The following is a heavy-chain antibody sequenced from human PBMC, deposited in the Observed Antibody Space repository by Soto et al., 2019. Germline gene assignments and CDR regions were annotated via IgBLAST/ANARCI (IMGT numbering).Heavy chain of an antibody. CDR3: ARSRYYYDSSGYYPKAIYYYYGMDV. CDR1: GGTFSSYA. CDR2: IIPIFGTA. J-gene: IGHJ6*02. V-gene: IGHV1-69*13. D-gene: IGHD3-22*01. Sequence: GASVKVSCKASGGTFSSYAISWVRQAPGQGLEWMGGIIPIFGTANYAQKFQGRVTITADESTSTAYMELSSLRSEDTAVYYCARSRYYYDSSGYYPKAIYYYYGMDVWGQGTTVTVSS.